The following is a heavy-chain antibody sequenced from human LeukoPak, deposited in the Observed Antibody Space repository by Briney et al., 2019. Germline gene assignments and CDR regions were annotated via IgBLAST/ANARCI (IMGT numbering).Heavy chain of an antibody. J-gene: IGHJ3*02. CDR1: GGTFSSYA. V-gene: IGHV1-69*05. Sequence: RASVKVSCKASGGTFSSYAISLVRQAPGQGLEWMGRIIPIFGTANYAQKFQGRVTITTDESTSTAYMELSSLRSEDTAVYYCAREGGYCSGGSCYLIHAFDIWGQGTMVTVSS. CDR3: AREGGYCSGGSCYLIHAFDI. CDR2: IIPIFGTA. D-gene: IGHD2-15*01.